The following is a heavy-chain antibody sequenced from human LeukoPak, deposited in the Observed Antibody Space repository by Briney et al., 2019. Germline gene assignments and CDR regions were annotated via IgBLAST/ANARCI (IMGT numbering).Heavy chain of an antibody. CDR2: INPNSGGT. CDR1: GYTFTGYY. Sequence: APVKVSCKASGYTFTGYYMHWVRQAPGQGLEWMGWINPNSGGTNYAQKFQGRVTMTRDTSISTAYMELSRLRSDDTAVYYCARGRGYSYGSIDYWGQGTLVTVSS. D-gene: IGHD5-18*01. CDR3: ARGRGYSYGSIDY. J-gene: IGHJ4*02. V-gene: IGHV1-2*02.